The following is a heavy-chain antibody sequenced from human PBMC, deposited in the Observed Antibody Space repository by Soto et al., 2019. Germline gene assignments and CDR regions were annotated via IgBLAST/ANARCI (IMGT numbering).Heavy chain of an antibody. CDR3: AHRVLRPVFGLVTTTAIYFDF. V-gene: IGHV2-5*02. Sequence: QITLNESGPTVVRPTETLTLTCRFSGFSLTTSGVGVGWIRQSPGKAPEWLALIYWDDDKRYSASLKSTLTITKDTSKNQVDLTVSDLDPTDTATYSCAHRVLRPVFGLVTTTAIYFDFWGQGTPVAVSS. CDR2: IYWDDDK. J-gene: IGHJ4*02. CDR1: GFSLTTSGVG. D-gene: IGHD3-3*01.